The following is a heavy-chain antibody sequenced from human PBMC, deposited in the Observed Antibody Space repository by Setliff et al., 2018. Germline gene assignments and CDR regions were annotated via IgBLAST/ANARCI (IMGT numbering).Heavy chain of an antibody. D-gene: IGHD3-3*01. CDR3: ARVPRSEWLLPTFDS. CDR2: ISGYNGNT. CDR1: GYTFISYG. V-gene: IGHV1-18*01. J-gene: IGHJ4*02. Sequence: ASVKVSCKTSGYTFISYGISWVRQAPGQGLEWMGWISGYNGNTDYAQNFQGRVTMTTDTSTSTAYMELRSLRSDDTAVYYCARVPRSEWLLPTFDSWGQGTLVTVSS.